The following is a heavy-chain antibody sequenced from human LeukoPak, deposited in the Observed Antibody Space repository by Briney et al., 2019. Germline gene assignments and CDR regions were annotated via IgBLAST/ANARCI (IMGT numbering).Heavy chain of an antibody. Sequence: GGSLRLSCAASGFTFSSYAMSWVRQAPGKGLEWVSAISGSGGSTYYADSVKGRFTISRDNSKNTLYLQMNSLRAEDTAVYYCAKDDDSSGYYYAFDYWGQGTLVTVSS. CDR1: GFTFSSYA. D-gene: IGHD3-22*01. CDR2: ISGSGGST. J-gene: IGHJ4*02. V-gene: IGHV3-23*01. CDR3: AKDDDSSGYYYAFDY.